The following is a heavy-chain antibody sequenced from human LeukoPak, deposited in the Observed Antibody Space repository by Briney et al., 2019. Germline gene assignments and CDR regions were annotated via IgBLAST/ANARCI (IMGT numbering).Heavy chain of an antibody. J-gene: IGHJ6*02. CDR3: ARDRNDYYYGMDV. Sequence: ASVKVSCKASGYTFTSYYMHWVRQAPGQGLEWMGIINPSGGGTSYAQKFQGRVTMTRDTSTSTVYMELSSLRSEDTAVYYCARDRNDYYYGMDVWGQGTTVTVSS. V-gene: IGHV1-46*01. CDR1: GYTFTSYY. CDR2: INPSGGGT.